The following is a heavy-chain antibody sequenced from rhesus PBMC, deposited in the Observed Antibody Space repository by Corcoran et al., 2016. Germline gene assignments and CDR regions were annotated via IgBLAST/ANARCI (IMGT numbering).Heavy chain of an antibody. Sequence: QVQLQQWGDGLVTPSATLSLTCAVSGGSISGYYSWVLIREPPGKGLALVGYIYGNSARPNYNPTHKNRVTITTDTSKNQFSLKLSSVTAADTAVDYCARVPGGGILTAIENYFDYWGQGVLVTVSS. CDR3: ARVPGGGILTAIENYFDY. V-gene: IGHV4-73*01. D-gene: IGHD2-15*01. J-gene: IGHJ4*01. CDR2: IYGNSARP. CDR1: GGSISGYYS.